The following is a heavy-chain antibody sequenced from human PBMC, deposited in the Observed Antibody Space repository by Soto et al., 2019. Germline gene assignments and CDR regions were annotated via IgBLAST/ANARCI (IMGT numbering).Heavy chain of an antibody. CDR3: AKKLVSAQLEGFAY. J-gene: IGHJ4*02. D-gene: IGHD3-3*01. V-gene: IGHV3-23*01. CDR2: VSGDTTAT. Sequence: GGSLRLSCAASGFTFRNHAMSWVRQAPGKGLEWVSTVSGDTTATWYADSVKGRFTVSRDNSKNTLYLQMNSLRAEDTAVYYCAKKLVSAQLEGFAYWGQGTLVTLS. CDR1: GFTFRNHA.